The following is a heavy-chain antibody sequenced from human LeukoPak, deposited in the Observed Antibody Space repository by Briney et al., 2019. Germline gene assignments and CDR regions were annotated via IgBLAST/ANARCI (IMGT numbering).Heavy chain of an antibody. CDR1: GHRFTSYW. J-gene: IGHJ6*02. D-gene: IGHD3-22*01. CDR2: IYPGDSDT. Sequence: GESLKISCKVSGHRFTSYWIGWVRQMPGKGLEWMGIIYPGDSDTRYSPSFQGQVTISADKSISTAYLQWSSLKASDTAMYYCARLDYYDSSGYYYGMDVWGQGTTVTVSS. V-gene: IGHV5-51*01. CDR3: ARLDYYDSSGYYYGMDV.